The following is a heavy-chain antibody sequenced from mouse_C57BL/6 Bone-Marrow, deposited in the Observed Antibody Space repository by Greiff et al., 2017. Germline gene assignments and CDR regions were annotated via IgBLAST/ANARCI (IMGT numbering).Heavy chain of an antibody. CDR1: GYTFTSYW. J-gene: IGHJ4*01. V-gene: IGHV1-50*01. D-gene: IGHD1-1*01. CDR2: IDPSDSYT. CDR3: ARTYGRAEAMDY. Sequence: QVQLQQPGAELVKPGASVKLSCKASGYTFTSYWMQWVKQRPGQGLEWIGEIDPSDSYTNYNQKFKGKATLTVDTSSSTAYMQLSSLTSEDSAVYYCARTYGRAEAMDYWGQGTSVTVSS.